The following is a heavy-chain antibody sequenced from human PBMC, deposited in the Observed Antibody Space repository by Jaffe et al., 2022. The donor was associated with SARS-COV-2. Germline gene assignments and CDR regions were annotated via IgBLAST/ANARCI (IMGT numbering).Heavy chain of an antibody. J-gene: IGHJ5*02. V-gene: IGHV3-23*01. D-gene: IGHD6-19*01. Sequence: EVQLLESGGGLVQPGGSLRLSCAASGFTFSSYAMSWVRQAPGKGLEWVSAISGSGGSTYYADSVKGRFTISRDNSKNTLYLQMNSLRAEDTAVYYCAKDRGSSGWYGGNWFDPWGQGTLVTVSS. CDR3: AKDRGSSGWYGGNWFDP. CDR2: ISGSGGST. CDR1: GFTFSSYA.